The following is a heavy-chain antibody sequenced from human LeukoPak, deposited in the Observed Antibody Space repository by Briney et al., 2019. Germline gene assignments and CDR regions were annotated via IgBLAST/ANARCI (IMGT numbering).Heavy chain of an antibody. Sequence: GGSLRLSCSASGFMFGTYEMNWVRQAPGKGLEWVSYISSSGSTIYYADSVKGRFTISRDNAKNSLYLQMNSLRAEDTAVYYCAELGITMIGGVWGKGTTVTISS. CDR2: ISSSGSTI. CDR3: AELGITMIGGV. J-gene: IGHJ6*04. CDR1: GFMFGTYE. V-gene: IGHV3-48*03. D-gene: IGHD3-10*02.